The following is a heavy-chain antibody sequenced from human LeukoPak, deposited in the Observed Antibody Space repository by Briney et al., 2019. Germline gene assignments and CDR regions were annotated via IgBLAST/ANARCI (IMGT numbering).Heavy chain of an antibody. CDR3: AKDPAP. Sequence: GGSLRLSCAASGFTFSSYAMSWVRQAPGKGLEWVSGITDSSGSTYYTDSVKGRFTISRDNSKNTLYLQMNSLRGEDTAVYYCAKDPAPWGQGTLVTVSS. V-gene: IGHV3-23*01. J-gene: IGHJ5*02. CDR2: ITDSSGST. CDR1: GFTFSSYA.